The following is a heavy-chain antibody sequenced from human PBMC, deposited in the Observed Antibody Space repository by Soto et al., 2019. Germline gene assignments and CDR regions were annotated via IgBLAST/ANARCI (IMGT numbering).Heavy chain of an antibody. CDR1: GGSFSGYY. V-gene: IGHV4-34*01. CDR3: PRDHIYGSGSSPIDY. J-gene: IGHJ4*02. CDR2: INHSGST. D-gene: IGHD3-10*01. Sequence: QVQLQQWGAGLLKPSETLSLTCAVYGGSFSGYYWSWIRQPPGKGLEWIGEINHSGSTNYNPSHKRQVPISVDASKNQLSLKPGFVSAADTVVYYCPRDHIYGSGSSPIDYWGQGTLVTVSS.